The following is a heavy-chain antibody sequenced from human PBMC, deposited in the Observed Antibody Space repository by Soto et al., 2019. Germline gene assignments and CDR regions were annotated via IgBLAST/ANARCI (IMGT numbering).Heavy chain of an antibody. D-gene: IGHD3-22*01. CDR3: ARELYYDSTQPEVFDY. J-gene: IGHJ4*02. Sequence: QVQLVESGGGVVQPGRSLRLSCAASGFTFSSYAMHWVRQAPGKGLEWVAVISYDGSNKYYADSVKGRFTISRDNSKNTLYLQMNSQRAEDTAVYYCARELYYDSTQPEVFDYWGQGTLVTVSS. CDR2: ISYDGSNK. CDR1: GFTFSSYA. V-gene: IGHV3-30-3*01.